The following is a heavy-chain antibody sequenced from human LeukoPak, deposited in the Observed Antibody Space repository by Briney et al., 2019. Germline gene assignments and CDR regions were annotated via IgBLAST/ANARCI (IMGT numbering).Heavy chain of an antibody. V-gene: IGHV1-46*01. Sequence: ASVKVFCKASGYTFTSYYMHWVRQAPGQGLEWMGVIKPGGDSTSSARIFQGRVYMTSDTSTSTVYMELSGLRSDDTAVYYCARVRDGYNDAYDVWGQGTMVTVPS. D-gene: IGHD5-24*01. J-gene: IGHJ3*01. CDR2: IKPGGDST. CDR1: GYTFTSYY. CDR3: ARVRDGYNDAYDV.